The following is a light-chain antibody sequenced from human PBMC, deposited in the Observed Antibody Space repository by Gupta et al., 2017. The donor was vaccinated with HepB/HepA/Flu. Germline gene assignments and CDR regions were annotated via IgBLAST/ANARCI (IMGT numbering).Light chain of an antibody. CDR2: GAS. Sequence: EIVLTQSPATLSLSPGERATLSCRTSQSVSTYLAWYQQMPGQAPRLLISGASIRATGIPDRISGSGSGADFTLTISRLEPEDFAVYYCQQYGSSPLTFGGGTKVEIK. CDR1: QSVSTY. CDR3: QQYGSSPLT. J-gene: IGKJ4*01. V-gene: IGKV3-20*01.